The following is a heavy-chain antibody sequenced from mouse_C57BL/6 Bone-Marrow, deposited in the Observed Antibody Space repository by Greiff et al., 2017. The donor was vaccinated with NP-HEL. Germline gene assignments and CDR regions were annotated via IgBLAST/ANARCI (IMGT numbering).Heavy chain of an antibody. Sequence: EVQLQESGPVLVKPGASVKMSCKASGYTFTDYYMNWVKQSHGKSLEWIGVINPYNGGTSYNQKFKGKATLTVDKSSSTAYMELNSLTSEDSAVYYCACPYYYGSSYFDYWGQGTTLTVSS. D-gene: IGHD1-1*01. CDR2: INPYNGGT. CDR1: GYTFTDYY. CDR3: ACPYYYGSSYFDY. J-gene: IGHJ2*01. V-gene: IGHV1-19*01.